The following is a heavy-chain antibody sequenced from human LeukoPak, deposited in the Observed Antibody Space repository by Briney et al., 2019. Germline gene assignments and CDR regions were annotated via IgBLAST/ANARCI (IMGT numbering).Heavy chain of an antibody. V-gene: IGHV3-30-3*01. Sequence: PGGSLRLSCAASGFTFSSYAMHWVRQAPGKGLEWVAVISYDGSNKYYADSVKGRFTISRDNSKNTLYLQMNSLRAEDTAVYYCARDGVNKRFGEPSFDYWGQGTLVTVSS. CDR3: ARDGVNKRFGEPSFDY. CDR1: GFTFSSYA. CDR2: ISYDGSNK. D-gene: IGHD3-10*01. J-gene: IGHJ4*02.